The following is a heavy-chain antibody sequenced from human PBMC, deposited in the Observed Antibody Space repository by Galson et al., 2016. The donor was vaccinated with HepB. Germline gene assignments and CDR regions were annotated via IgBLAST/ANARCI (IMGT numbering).Heavy chain of an antibody. Sequence: QSGAEVKKPGESLKISCKGSGYSFPTYWIGWVRQMPGIGLEWLETIYPDDADTTSSRSLQGQVPISDDMSRNTAYQQWSSLKASDTAMYYCARHLRGTAGGTALRMDGWGQGTTVTVSS. V-gene: IGHV5-51*01. D-gene: IGHD6-13*01. CDR3: ARHLRGTAGGTALRMDG. CDR2: IYPDDADT. CDR1: GYSFPTYW. J-gene: IGHJ6*02.